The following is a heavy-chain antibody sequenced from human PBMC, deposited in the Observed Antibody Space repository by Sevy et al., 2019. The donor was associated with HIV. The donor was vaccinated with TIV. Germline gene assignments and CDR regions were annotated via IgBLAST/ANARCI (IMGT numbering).Heavy chain of an antibody. CDR3: ARDGSSGGLFLKDYYYFGMDV. CDR2: ISYDGNNK. CDR1: GFTFSSYA. D-gene: IGHD3-16*01. Sequence: GGSLRLSCAASGFTFSSYAMHWVRQAPGKGLEWVAVISYDGNNKYADSVKGRFTISRDNSKNTLYLQMNSLRAEDTAVYYCARDGSSGGLFLKDYYYFGMDVWGQGTTVTDSS. J-gene: IGHJ6*02. V-gene: IGHV3-30*03.